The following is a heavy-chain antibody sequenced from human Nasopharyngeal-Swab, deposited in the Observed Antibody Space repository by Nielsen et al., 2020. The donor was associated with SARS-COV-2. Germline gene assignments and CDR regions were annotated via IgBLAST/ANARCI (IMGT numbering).Heavy chain of an antibody. J-gene: IGHJ4*02. Sequence: SVKVSCKASGGTFSSYAISWVRQAPGQGLEWMGRIIPILGIANYAQKFQGRVTITADKSTSTAYMELRSLRSDDTAVYYCARRAIAVAGTGLDYWGQGTLVTVSS. CDR1: GGTFSSYA. D-gene: IGHD6-19*01. CDR3: ARRAIAVAGTGLDY. V-gene: IGHV1-69*04. CDR2: IIPILGIA.